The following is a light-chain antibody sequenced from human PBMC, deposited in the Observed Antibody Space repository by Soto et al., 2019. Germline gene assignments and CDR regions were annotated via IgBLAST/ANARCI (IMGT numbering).Light chain of an antibody. CDR3: QQYAWSRT. CDR1: QYITNNY. CDR2: VAS. J-gene: IGKJ1*01. V-gene: IGKV3-20*01. Sequence: EIVLTQSPGTLSLSPGERATLSCRASQYITNNYLAWYQQKPGQAPRLLIYVASNRAGGIPDRFSGSGSGTDFTLTISRLEPEDFAVYYCQQYAWSRTFGQGTKVEIK.